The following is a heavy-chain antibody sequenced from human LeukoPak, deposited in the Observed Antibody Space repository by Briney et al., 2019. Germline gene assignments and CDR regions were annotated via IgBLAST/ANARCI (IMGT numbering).Heavy chain of an antibody. CDR2: IKKDGSEK. J-gene: IGHJ4*02. CDR3: ARGGTYYVLEEGHD. V-gene: IGHV3-7*04. Sequence: PGGSLRLPCAASGFISSSYWMTWARQAPGKGLEWVPDIKKDGSEKYYVDSVKGRFTISRDNAQNSLYLQMNSLRAEDTGVYYCARGGTYYVLEEGHDWGQGTLVTVSS. D-gene: IGHD1-26*01. CDR1: GFISSSYW.